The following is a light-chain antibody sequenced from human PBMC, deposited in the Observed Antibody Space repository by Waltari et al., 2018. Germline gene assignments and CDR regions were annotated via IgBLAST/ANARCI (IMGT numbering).Light chain of an antibody. CDR2: EVT. J-gene: IGLJ3*02. CDR3: SSYAGGSSLM. V-gene: IGLV2-8*01. Sequence: QSALTQPPSASGSPGPSITLSCTGLSTDVECYDPLFWYQQHPGKAPQLLTYEVTKRPAGVPDRFSGSKSDNTASLAVSGLQAEDEADYYCSSYAGGSSLMFGGGTKLTVL. CDR1: STDVECYDP.